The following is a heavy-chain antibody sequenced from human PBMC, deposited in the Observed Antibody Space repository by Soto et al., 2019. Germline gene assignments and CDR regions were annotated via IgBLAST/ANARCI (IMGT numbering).Heavy chain of an antibody. J-gene: IGHJ5*02. D-gene: IGHD3-10*01. CDR2: IYYSGST. V-gene: IGHV4-31*03. Sequence: QVQLQESGPGLVKPSETLSLTCTVSGGSISSGGYYWSWIRQHPGKGLEWIGYIYYSGSTYYNPSLKSRVTISVDTSKNQFSLKLSSVTAADTAIYYCASDSPITMVGPVQNWFDPWGQGTLVTVSS. CDR3: ASDSPITMVGPVQNWFDP. CDR1: GGSISSGGYY.